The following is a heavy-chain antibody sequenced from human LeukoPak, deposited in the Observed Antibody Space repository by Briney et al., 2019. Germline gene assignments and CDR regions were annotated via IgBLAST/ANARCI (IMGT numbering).Heavy chain of an antibody. Sequence: GGSLRLSCGASGFTFSNYAMSWVRQAPGKGLEWVSGDRNGGPIAYYADSVKGRFTISRDNSKNTLYLQMDSLRVEDTAVYYCAKTVLSTTWYGSFDYWGQGTLVTVSS. CDR1: GFTFSNYA. D-gene: IGHD4/OR15-4a*01. CDR2: DRNGGPIA. CDR3: AKTVLSTTWYGSFDY. V-gene: IGHV3-23*01. J-gene: IGHJ4*02.